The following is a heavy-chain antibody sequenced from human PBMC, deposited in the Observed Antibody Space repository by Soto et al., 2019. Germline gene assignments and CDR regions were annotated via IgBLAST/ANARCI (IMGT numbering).Heavy chain of an antibody. V-gene: IGHV1-69*01. J-gene: IGHJ4*02. CDR3: ARVVVGSRLSLDY. Sequence: QVQRVQSGAEVKKPGSSVTVSCKASGGTFSSYTISWVRQAPGQGLEWMAGISPIFGTPIYAQKCQDRVTITADDSTMTAYMEMNRLTSEDTAVYYCARVVVGSRLSLDYWGQGTLVTISS. CDR1: GGTFSSYT. D-gene: IGHD1-26*01. CDR2: ISPIFGTP.